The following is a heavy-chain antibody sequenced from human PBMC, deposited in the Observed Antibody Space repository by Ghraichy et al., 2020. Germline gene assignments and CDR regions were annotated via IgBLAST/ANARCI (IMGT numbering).Heavy chain of an antibody. J-gene: IGHJ4*02. CDR2: IKQDGSEK. CDR1: GFTFSSYW. CDR3: ARGDYYYGSGSYDTPDY. Sequence: GGSLRLSCAASGFTFSSYWMSWVRQAPGKGLEWVANIKQDGSEKYYVDSVKGRFTISRDNAKNSLYLQMNSLRAEDTAVYYCARGDYYYGSGSYDTPDYWGQGTLVTVPS. V-gene: IGHV3-7*03. D-gene: IGHD3-10*01.